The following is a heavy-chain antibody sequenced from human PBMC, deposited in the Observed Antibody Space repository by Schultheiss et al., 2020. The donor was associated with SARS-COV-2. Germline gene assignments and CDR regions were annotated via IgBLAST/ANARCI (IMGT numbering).Heavy chain of an antibody. D-gene: IGHD6-6*01. CDR3: ATENRIAARQNTVSYYYYGMDV. Sequence: ASVKVSCKASGYTFTSYGISWVRQAPGQGLEWMGWISAYNGNTNYAQKLQGRVTMTTDTSTSTAYMELRSLRSEDTAVYYCATENRIAARQNTVSYYYYGMDVWGQGTTVTVSS. J-gene: IGHJ6*02. V-gene: IGHV1-18*01. CDR2: ISAYNGNT. CDR1: GYTFTSYG.